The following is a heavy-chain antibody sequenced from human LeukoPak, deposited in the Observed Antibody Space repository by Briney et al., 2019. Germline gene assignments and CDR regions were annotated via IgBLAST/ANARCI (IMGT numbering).Heavy chain of an antibody. Sequence: ASVKVSCKASGHTFTNYGLSWVRQAPGQGLEWMGLISAYSGNTNYAQKFQGRVTMTTDTATNTAYMELRSLRSDDTAVYYRARERSHYFDFWGQGTLVAVST. V-gene: IGHV1-18*01. CDR1: GHTFTNYG. D-gene: IGHD6-13*01. J-gene: IGHJ4*02. CDR3: ARERSHYFDF. CDR2: ISAYSGNT.